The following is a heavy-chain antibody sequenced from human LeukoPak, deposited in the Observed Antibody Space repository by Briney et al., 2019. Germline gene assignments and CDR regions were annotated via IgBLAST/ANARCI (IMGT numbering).Heavy chain of an antibody. V-gene: IGHV3-30-3*02. D-gene: IGHD1-26*01. CDR3: AKKPTPRIVGAHYYFDY. CDR1: GFTFSSYS. Sequence: GGSLRLSCAASGFTFSSYSMHWVRQAPGKGLEWVAVISYDGNNQYYADSVKGRFTISRDNSKNTLYLQMNSLRAEDTAIYYCAKKPTPRIVGAHYYFDYWGQGTLVTVSS. CDR2: ISYDGNNQ. J-gene: IGHJ4*02.